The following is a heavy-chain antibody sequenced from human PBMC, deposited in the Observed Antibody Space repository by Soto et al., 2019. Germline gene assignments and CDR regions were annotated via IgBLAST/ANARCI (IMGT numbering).Heavy chain of an antibody. V-gene: IGHV3-30*18. CDR3: AKWDLGYCSSTSCYEAGMDV. D-gene: IGHD2-2*01. J-gene: IGHJ6*02. CDR2: ISYDGSNK. CDR1: GFTFSSYG. Sequence: PGGSLRLSCAASGFTFSSYGMHWVRQAPGKGLEWVAVISYDGSNKYYADSVKGRFTISRDNSKNTLYLQMNSLRAEDTAVYYCAKWDLGYCSSTSCYEAGMDVWGQGTTVTVSS.